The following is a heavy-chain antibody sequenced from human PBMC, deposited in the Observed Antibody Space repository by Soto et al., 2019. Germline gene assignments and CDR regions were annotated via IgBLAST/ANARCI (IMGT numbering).Heavy chain of an antibody. D-gene: IGHD6-6*01. V-gene: IGHV1-69*12. CDR1: GGTFSSYA. CDR3: ASPYSSSFYYYGVDV. Sequence: QVQLVQSGAEVKKPGSSVKVSCKASGGTFSSYAISWVRQAPGQGLEGMGGIIPIFGTANYAQKFQGRVTITADESTSTAYLELSSLRSEDTAVYYCASPYSSSFYYYGVDVWGQGTTVTVSS. CDR2: IIPIFGTA. J-gene: IGHJ6*02.